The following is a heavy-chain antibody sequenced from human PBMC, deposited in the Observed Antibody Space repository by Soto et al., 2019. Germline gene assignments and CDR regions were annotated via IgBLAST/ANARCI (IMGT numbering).Heavy chain of an antibody. CDR3: ARVPCSTRCYERSAFDI. CDR1: SGSISSSNW. D-gene: IGHD2-2*01. V-gene: IGHV4-4*02. J-gene: IGHJ3*02. CDR2: IYHSGST. Sequence: QVQLQESGPGLVKPSGTLSLTCAVSSGSISSSNWWSWGRQPPGKGLEWIGEIYHSGSTNYNPSLKSRVTISVDTSSNQFSLKLSSVTAADTAVDYWARVPCSTRCYERSAFDIWGQGTMVTVSS.